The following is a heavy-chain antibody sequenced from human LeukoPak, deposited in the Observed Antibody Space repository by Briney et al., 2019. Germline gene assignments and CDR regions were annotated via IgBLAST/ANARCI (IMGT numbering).Heavy chain of an antibody. CDR3: ARFSVELRGGYYFDY. J-gene: IGHJ4*02. CDR1: GGTFSSYA. Sequence: SVKDSCKASGGTFSSYAISWVRQAPGQGLEWMGGIIPIFGTANYAQKFQGRVTITADESTSTAYMELSSLRSEDTAVYYCARFSVELRGGYYFDYWGQGTLVTVSS. CDR2: IIPIFGTA. V-gene: IGHV1-69*13. D-gene: IGHD1-7*01.